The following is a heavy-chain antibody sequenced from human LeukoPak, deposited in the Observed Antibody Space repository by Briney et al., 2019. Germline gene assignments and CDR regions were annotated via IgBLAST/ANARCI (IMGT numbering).Heavy chain of an antibody. J-gene: IGHJ4*02. Sequence: GGSLRLSCAASGFIFDDYAMHWVRQAPGKGLEWVSGISWDSGIIGYADSVKGRFTISRDNAKNSLYLQMNSLRAEDTALYYCARAVAGTRGPFDYWGQGTLVTVSS. CDR1: GFIFDDYA. D-gene: IGHD6-19*01. CDR3: ARAVAGTRGPFDY. V-gene: IGHV3-9*01. CDR2: ISWDSGII.